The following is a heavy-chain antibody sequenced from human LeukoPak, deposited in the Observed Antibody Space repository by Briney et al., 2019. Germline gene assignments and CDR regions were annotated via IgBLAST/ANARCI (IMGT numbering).Heavy chain of an antibody. Sequence: PGGSLRLSCAASGFTFSSYAMSWVRQAPGKGLEWVSAISGSGGSTYYADSVKGRFTISRDNSKNTLYLQMNSLRAEDTAVYYCAKDRSRNYDFWSGHPLHWGQGTLVTVSS. CDR3: AKDRSRNYDFWSGHPLH. V-gene: IGHV3-23*01. J-gene: IGHJ4*02. D-gene: IGHD3-3*01. CDR1: GFTFSSYA. CDR2: ISGSGGST.